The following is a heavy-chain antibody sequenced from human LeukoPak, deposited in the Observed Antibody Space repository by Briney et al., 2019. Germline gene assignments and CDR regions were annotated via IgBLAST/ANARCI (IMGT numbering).Heavy chain of an antibody. CDR1: GFTFGKYW. CDR3: ARDQYDTWSRRGNFDS. CDR2: IKLDGSEK. D-gene: IGHD3-3*01. V-gene: IGHV3-7*03. J-gene: IGHJ4*02. Sequence: PGGSLRLACVASGFTFGKYWMSQVRQAPGKGLEWVANIKLDGSEKNYVDSVKGRFTISRDNTKNSLYLQMNSMRVEDTAVFYCARDQYDTWSRRGNFDSWGQGTLVIVSS.